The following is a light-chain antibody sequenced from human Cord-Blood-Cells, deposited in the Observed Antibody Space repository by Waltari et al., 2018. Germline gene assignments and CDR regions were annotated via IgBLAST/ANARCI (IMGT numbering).Light chain of an antibody. CDR3: QQSYSTPYT. CDR2: AAS. J-gene: IGKJ2*01. CDR1: QSISSY. Sequence: DIQMTQSPPSLSASVGDRVTITCRASQSISSYLNWYQQKPGKAPKLLIYAASSLQSGVPSRFSGSGSGTDFTLTISSLQPEDFATYYCQQSYSTPYTFGQGTNL. V-gene: IGKV1-39*01.